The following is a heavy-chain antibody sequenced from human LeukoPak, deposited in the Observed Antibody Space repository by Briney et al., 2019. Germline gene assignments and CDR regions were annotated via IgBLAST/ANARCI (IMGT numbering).Heavy chain of an antibody. V-gene: IGHV3-48*04. Sequence: PGGSLRLSCAASGLTLSSYSMTWVGQAPGKGLEWVSFISSSSSTIYYADSVKGRFTISSDNAKNSLYLQMNSLRAEDTAVYYCARDRGGSYSAIDYWGQGTLVTVSS. CDR2: ISSSSSTI. J-gene: IGHJ4*02. D-gene: IGHD1-26*01. CDR1: GLTLSSYS. CDR3: ARDRGGSYSAIDY.